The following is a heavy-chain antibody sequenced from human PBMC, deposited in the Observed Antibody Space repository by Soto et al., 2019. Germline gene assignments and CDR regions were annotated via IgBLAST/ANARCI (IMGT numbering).Heavy chain of an antibody. CDR3: AKDHTGCSYGECYYYYGMDV. V-gene: IGHV3-23*01. Sequence: GGSLRLSCAASGFTFSSYAMSWVRQAPGKGLEWVSAISGSGGSTYYADSVKGRFTISRDNSKNTLYLQMNSLRAEDTAVYYCAKDHTGCSYGECYYYYGMDVWGQGTTVTVSS. CDR2: ISGSGGST. J-gene: IGHJ6*02. D-gene: IGHD4-17*01. CDR1: GFTFSSYA.